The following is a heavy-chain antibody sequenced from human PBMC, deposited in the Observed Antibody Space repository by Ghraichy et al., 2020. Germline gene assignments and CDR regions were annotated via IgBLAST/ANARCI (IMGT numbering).Heavy chain of an antibody. Sequence: GGSPRLSCAASGFTFSSYAMHWVRQAPGKGLEWVAVISYDGSNKYYADSVKGRFTISRDNSKNTLYLQMNSLRAEDTAVYYCARDLGDGYRNSGIDYWGQGTLVTVSS. CDR3: ARDLGDGYRNSGIDY. D-gene: IGHD5-24*01. J-gene: IGHJ4*02. CDR1: GFTFSSYA. V-gene: IGHV3-30*04. CDR2: ISYDGSNK.